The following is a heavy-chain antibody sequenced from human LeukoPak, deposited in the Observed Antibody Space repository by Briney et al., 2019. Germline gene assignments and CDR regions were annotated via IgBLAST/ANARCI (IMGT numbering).Heavy chain of an antibody. J-gene: IGHJ6*02. D-gene: IGHD3-10*01. Sequence: GGSLRLSCAASGFTFSNYWMAWVRQAPGEGLEWVANIKQDGSEKNYVDSVKGRFTISRDNAKNSLYLQMNSLRDEDTAVYYCTRDLVEYVSGRYHYHGMDVWGQGTTVTVSS. CDR3: TRDLVEYVSGRYHYHGMDV. CDR2: IKQDGSEK. V-gene: IGHV3-7*01. CDR1: GFTFSNYW.